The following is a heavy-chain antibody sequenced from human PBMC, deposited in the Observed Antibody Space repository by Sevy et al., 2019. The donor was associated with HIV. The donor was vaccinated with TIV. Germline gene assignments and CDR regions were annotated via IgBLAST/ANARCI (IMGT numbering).Heavy chain of an antibody. Sequence: GGSLRLSCAASGFTFRSYWMSWVRQAPGKGLEWVANIKQDGSEKYYVDSVKGRVTISRDKTKNSLYLQMNSLRAEDTAVYYCARDHVKDGDLGDYYYFAMDVWGQGTTVTVSS. CDR3: ARDHVKDGDLGDYYYFAMDV. D-gene: IGHD4-17*01. CDR1: GFTFRSYW. V-gene: IGHV3-7*03. CDR2: IKQDGSEK. J-gene: IGHJ6*02.